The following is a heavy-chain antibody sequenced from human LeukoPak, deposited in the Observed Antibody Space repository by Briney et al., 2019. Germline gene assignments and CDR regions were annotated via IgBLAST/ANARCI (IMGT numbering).Heavy chain of an antibody. CDR2: ISNSGSPI. CDR1: GFTFNSYS. D-gene: IGHD4-11*01. V-gene: IGHV3-48*01. CDR3: ARGLALGLTVTPKAFDY. J-gene: IGHJ4*02. Sequence: GGSLRLSCVASGFTFNSYSMNWVRQAPGKGLEWISYISNSGSPIYYADSVKGRFTISRDKDKSSLYLQMNSLAADDTAVYYCARGLALGLTVTPKAFDYWGQGTLVTVSS.